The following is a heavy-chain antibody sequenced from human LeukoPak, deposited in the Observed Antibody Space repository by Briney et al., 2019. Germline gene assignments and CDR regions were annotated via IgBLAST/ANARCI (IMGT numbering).Heavy chain of an antibody. D-gene: IGHD3-10*01. CDR2: ISYDGSNK. J-gene: IGHJ4*02. CDR3: AKTWTRRGGDY. Sequence: GGSLRLSCAASGFTFSSYGMHWVRQAPGKGLEWVAVISYDGSNKYYADSVKGRFTISRDNSKNTLYLQMNSLRAEDTAVYYCAKTWTRRGGDYWGQGTLVTVSS. V-gene: IGHV3-30*18. CDR1: GFTFSSYG.